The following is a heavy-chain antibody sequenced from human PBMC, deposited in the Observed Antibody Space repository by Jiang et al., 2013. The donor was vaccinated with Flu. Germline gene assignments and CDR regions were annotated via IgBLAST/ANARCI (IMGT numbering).Heavy chain of an antibody. CDR3: ARGPLSVVVVAATHFDY. D-gene: IGHD2-15*01. Sequence: LLKPSETLSLTCAVVWWVLQWVTTGAGSASPQGRGWSGLGKSIIVKHQLQPSLKSRVTISVDTSKNQFSLKLSSVTAADTAVYYCARGPLSVVVVAATHFDYWGQGTLVTVSS. V-gene: IGHV4-34*01. CDR1: WVLQWVTT. CDR2: SIIVKH. J-gene: IGHJ4*02.